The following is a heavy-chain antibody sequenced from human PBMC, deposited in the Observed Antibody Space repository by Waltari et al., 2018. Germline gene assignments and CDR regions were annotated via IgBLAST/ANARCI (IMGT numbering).Heavy chain of an antibody. CDR1: GFTFSSYA. J-gene: IGHJ2*01. CDR2: ISGRGGST. Sequence: EVQLLESGGGLVQPGGSLRLSCAASGFTFSSYAMSWVRQAPGKGLEWVSAISGRGGSTYYADSVKGRFTISRDNSKNTLYLQMNSLRAEDTAVYYCADIIAAAGWHFDLWGRGTLVTVSS. CDR3: ADIIAAAGWHFDL. V-gene: IGHV3-23*01. D-gene: IGHD6-13*01.